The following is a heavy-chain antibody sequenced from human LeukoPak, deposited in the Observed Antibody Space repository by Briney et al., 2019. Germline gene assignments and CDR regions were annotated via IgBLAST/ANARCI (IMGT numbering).Heavy chain of an antibody. D-gene: IGHD3-3*02. CDR1: GGSISSGGSS. V-gene: IGHV4-30-2*01. CDR2: IYHSGST. CDR3: ARVISDSTDAFDI. Sequence: SETLSLTCVVSGGSISSGGSSWSWIRQPPGKGLQSIGYIYHSGSTYYNPSLKSRVTISVDRSKNQFSLNLSSVTAADTAVYYCARVISDSTDAFDIWGQGTMVTVSS. J-gene: IGHJ3*02.